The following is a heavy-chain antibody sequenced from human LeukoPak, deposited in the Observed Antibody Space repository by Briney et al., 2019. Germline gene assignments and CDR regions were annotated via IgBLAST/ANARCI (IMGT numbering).Heavy chain of an antibody. Sequence: KPSETLSLTCAVSGYSISSGYYWGWIRQPPGKGLEWIGSIYHSGSTYYNPSLKSRVTISVDTSKNQFSLKLSSVTAAGTAVYYCASRGGSYSDDFDYWGQGTLVTVSS. CDR2: IYHSGST. CDR1: GYSISSGYY. D-gene: IGHD1-26*01. CDR3: ASRGGSYSDDFDY. V-gene: IGHV4-38-2*01. J-gene: IGHJ4*02.